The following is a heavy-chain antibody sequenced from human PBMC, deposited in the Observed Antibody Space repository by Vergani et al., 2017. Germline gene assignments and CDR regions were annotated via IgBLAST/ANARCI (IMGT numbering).Heavy chain of an antibody. J-gene: IGHJ5*02. D-gene: IGHD6-19*01. CDR1: GGSISSYY. Sequence: QVQLQESGPGLVKPSETLSLTCTVSGGSISSYYWSWIRQPPGKGPEWIGYIYYSGSTNYNPSLKSRVTISVDTSKNQFSLKLSSVTAADTAVYYCARDGGDSSGWYEGLPSYWFDPWGQGTLVTVSS. CDR2: IYYSGST. V-gene: IGHV4-59*01. CDR3: ARDGGDSSGWYEGLPSYWFDP.